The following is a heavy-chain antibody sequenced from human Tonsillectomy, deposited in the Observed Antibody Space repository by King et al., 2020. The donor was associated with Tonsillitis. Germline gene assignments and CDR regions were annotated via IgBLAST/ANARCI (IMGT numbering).Heavy chain of an antibody. J-gene: IGHJ4*02. D-gene: IGHD3-9*01. CDR3: TRGDLVSTTLLDY. Sequence: VQLVESGGGLVQPGGPLRLSCAASGFPFSSYWMHWVRQAPGKGLVWVSRINSDKSSTNYADSVKGRFPISRDNAKNTLYLQLNSLRAEDTAVYYCTRGDLVSTTLLDYWGQGTLVTVSS. V-gene: IGHV3-74*01. CDR1: GFPFSSYW. CDR2: INSDKSST.